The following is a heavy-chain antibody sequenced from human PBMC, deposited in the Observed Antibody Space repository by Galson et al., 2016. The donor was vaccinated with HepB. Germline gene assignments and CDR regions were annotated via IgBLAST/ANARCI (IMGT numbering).Heavy chain of an antibody. V-gene: IGHV3-23*01. CDR2: ISTRPTT. D-gene: IGHD1-1*01. CDR3: AKERLVRRIFDH. J-gene: IGHJ4*02. CDR1: GFVFSNFG. Sequence: SLRLSCAASGFVFSNFGLSWVRQAPGKGLEWVASISTRPTTYYSESVQGRFTISRDNSNNTLYLQMNGLRAEDTAVYYCAKERLVRRIFDHWGQGTLLTVSS.